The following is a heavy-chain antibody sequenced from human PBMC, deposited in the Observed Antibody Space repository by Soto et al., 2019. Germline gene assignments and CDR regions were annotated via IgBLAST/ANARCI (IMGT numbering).Heavy chain of an antibody. V-gene: IGHV3-48*03. D-gene: IGHD2-15*01. CDR1: GFTFSSYE. J-gene: IGHJ6*02. Sequence: GGSLRLSCPASGFTFSSYEMNWVRQAPGKGLEWVSYISSSGSTIYYADSVKGRFTISRDNAKNSLYLQMNSLRAEDTAVYYCARGXCSGGSCYSLSYYYGMDVWGQGTTVTV. CDR3: ARGXCSGGSCYSLSYYYGMDV. CDR2: ISSSGSTI.